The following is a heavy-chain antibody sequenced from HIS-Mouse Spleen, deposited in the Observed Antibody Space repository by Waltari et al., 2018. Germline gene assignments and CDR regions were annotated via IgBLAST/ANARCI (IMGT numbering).Heavy chain of an antibody. J-gene: IGHJ4*02. CDR1: GVTLSSYW. CDR2: INSDGSST. CDR3: ARGTQYYYDSSGSFDY. Sequence: EVQLVESGGGLVQPGGSLRLSCAASGVTLSSYWMHWVRQAPGNGLVWVSRINSDGSSTSYADSVKGRFTISRDNAKNTLYLQMNSLRAEDTAVYYCARGTQYYYDSSGSFDYWGQGTLVTVSS. V-gene: IGHV3-74*01. D-gene: IGHD3-22*01.